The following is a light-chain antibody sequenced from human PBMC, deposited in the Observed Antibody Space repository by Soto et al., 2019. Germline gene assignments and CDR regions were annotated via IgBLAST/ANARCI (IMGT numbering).Light chain of an antibody. V-gene: IGLV2-14*01. J-gene: IGLJ3*02. Sequence: QSALTQPPSVSGSPGQTIAISCTGTSCDVGGYNYVSWYQQHPGTAPKLMIYDVSNRPSGVSDLFSGSRSGNTASLTISGLPAEDESDYYCISYTSRSTWVFGGGTKLTVL. CDR2: DVS. CDR3: ISYTSRSTWV. CDR1: SCDVGGYNY.